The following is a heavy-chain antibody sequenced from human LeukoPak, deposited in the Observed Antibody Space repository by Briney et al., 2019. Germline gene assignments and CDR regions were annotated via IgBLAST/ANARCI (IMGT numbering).Heavy chain of an antibody. CDR3: ARERRRYCSSTSCYRGPYYYGMDV. D-gene: IGHD2-2*01. Sequence: GGSLRLSCAASGFTASSNYMSWVRQAPGKGLEWVSVIYSGGSTYYADSVKGRFTISRDNSKNTLYLQMNSLRAEDTAVYYCARERRRYCSSTSCYRGPYYYGMDVWGQGTTVTVSS. V-gene: IGHV3-66*01. CDR1: GFTASSNY. CDR2: IYSGGST. J-gene: IGHJ6*02.